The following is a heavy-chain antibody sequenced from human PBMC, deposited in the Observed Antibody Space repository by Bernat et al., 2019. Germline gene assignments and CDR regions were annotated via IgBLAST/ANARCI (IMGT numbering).Heavy chain of an antibody. CDR1: GFTFSNYA. V-gene: IGHV3-23*01. CDR2: ISGSGGST. CDR3: ARGRAATRYYYYYYYMDV. Sequence: EVQLLESGGGLAQPGGSLRLSCAASGFTFSNYAMSWVRQAPGKGLEWVSTISGSGGSTYYADSVKGRFTISRDNSKNTLYLKMNSLRAEDTAVYYCARGRAATRYYYYYYYMDVWGKGTTVTVSS. J-gene: IGHJ6*03. D-gene: IGHD2-15*01.